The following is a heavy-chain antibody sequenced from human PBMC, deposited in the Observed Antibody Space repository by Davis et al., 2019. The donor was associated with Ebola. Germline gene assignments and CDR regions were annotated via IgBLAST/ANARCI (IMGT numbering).Heavy chain of an antibody. D-gene: IGHD1-26*01. V-gene: IGHV3-30*02. Sequence: PGGSLRLSCAASGITLSSYGMHWVRQAPGKGLEWVSFIRYDGSNKYYADSVKGRFTISRDNSKNTLYLQMNSLRAEDTAVYYCAKVGSADAFDMWGQGTMVTVSS. CDR2: IRYDGSNK. J-gene: IGHJ3*02. CDR3: AKVGSADAFDM. CDR1: GITLSSYG.